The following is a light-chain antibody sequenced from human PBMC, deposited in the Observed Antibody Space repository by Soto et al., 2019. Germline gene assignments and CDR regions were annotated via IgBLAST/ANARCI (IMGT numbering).Light chain of an antibody. Sequence: SVLTQPASVSGSPGQSITISCPGTSSDVWSSNLVSWYQQHPGKAPKLIIYEATKRPSGVSNRFSGSKSGNTASLTISGLQAEDEADYSCCSYGGSSTFPYVFGMGTKVTVL. V-gene: IGLV2-23*02. J-gene: IGLJ1*01. CDR2: EAT. CDR1: SSDVWSSNL. CDR3: CSYGGSSTFPYV.